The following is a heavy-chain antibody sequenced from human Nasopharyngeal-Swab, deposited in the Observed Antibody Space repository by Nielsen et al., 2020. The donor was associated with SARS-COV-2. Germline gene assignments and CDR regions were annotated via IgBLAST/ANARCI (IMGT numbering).Heavy chain of an antibody. CDR3: ARGWRAVRGYNWFDP. CDR1: GGSISSYY. Sequence: SETLSLTCTVSGGSISSYYWSWIRQPPGKGLEWIGYIYYSGSTNYNPSLKSRVTISVDTSKNQFSPKLSSVTAADTAVYYCARGWRAVRGYNWFDPWGQGTLVTVSS. V-gene: IGHV4-59*01. CDR2: IYYSGST. J-gene: IGHJ5*02. D-gene: IGHD3-10*01.